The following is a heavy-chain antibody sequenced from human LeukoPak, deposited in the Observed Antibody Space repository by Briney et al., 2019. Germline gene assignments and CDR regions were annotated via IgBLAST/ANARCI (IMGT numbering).Heavy chain of an antibody. J-gene: IGHJ6*02. Sequence: ASVKVSCKASGYTFTSYAMHWVRQAPGQRLEWMGWINAGNGNTKYSQKFQGRVTITADESTSTAYMELSSLRSEDTAVYYCARDPLSRRITMIASESPRSGMDVWGQGTTVTVSS. CDR1: GYTFTSYA. CDR2: INAGNGNT. D-gene: IGHD3-22*01. V-gene: IGHV1-3*01. CDR3: ARDPLSRRITMIASESPRSGMDV.